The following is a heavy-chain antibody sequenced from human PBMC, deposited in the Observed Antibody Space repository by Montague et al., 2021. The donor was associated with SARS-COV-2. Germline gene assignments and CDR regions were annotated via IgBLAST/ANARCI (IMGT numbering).Heavy chain of an antibody. CDR1: GFTFTSYS. CDR2: ISSDGSYK. Sequence: YLSLSCSASGFTFTSYSMNWVRQAPGKGLEALSVISSDGSYKYYADSVKGRFTISRDNSRNTLYLQMNSLRPEDTAVYYCARDLLRHKGGFDSWGQGTLVTVSS. CDR3: ARDLLRHKGGFDS. J-gene: IGHJ4*02. D-gene: IGHD2/OR15-2a*01. V-gene: IGHV3-30-3*01.